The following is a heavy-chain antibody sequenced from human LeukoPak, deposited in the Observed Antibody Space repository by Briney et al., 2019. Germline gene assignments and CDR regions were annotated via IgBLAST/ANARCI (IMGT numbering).Heavy chain of an antibody. CDR2: ISSSGSTI. CDR3: ARDDGDLSHAFDI. D-gene: IGHD4-17*01. Sequence: PGGSLRLSCAASGFTFSSYEMNWVRQAPGKGLEWVSYISSSGSTIYYADSVKGRFTISRDNAKNSLYLQMNSLRAEDTAVYYCARDDGDLSHAFDIWGQGTMVTVSS. V-gene: IGHV3-48*03. CDR1: GFTFSSYE. J-gene: IGHJ3*02.